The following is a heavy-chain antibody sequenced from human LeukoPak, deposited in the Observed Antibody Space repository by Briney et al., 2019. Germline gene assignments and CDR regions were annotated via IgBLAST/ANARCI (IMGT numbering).Heavy chain of an antibody. Sequence: SETLSLTCTVSGYSISSGYYWGWIRQPPGKGLEWIGSIYHSGSTYYNPSLKSRVTISVDTSKNQFSLKLRSVTAADTAVYYCARWGTISLYQSFDYWGQGILVTVSS. CDR3: ARWGTISLYQSFDY. CDR1: GYSISSGYY. V-gene: IGHV4-38-2*02. J-gene: IGHJ4*02. D-gene: IGHD2-2*01. CDR2: IYHSGST.